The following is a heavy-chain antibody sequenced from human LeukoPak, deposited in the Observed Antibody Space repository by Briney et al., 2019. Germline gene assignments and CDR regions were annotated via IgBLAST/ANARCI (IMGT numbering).Heavy chain of an antibody. V-gene: IGHV1-18*01. D-gene: IGHD2/OR15-2a*01. Sequence: ASVKVSCKASGYTFTNYAMHWVRQAPGQGLEWMGWISAYNGNTNYAQKLQGRVTMTTDTSTSTAYMELRSLRSDDTAVYYCARSDYFRTRSAFDIWGQGTMVTVSS. CDR3: ARSDYFRTRSAFDI. J-gene: IGHJ3*02. CDR2: ISAYNGNT. CDR1: GYTFTNYA.